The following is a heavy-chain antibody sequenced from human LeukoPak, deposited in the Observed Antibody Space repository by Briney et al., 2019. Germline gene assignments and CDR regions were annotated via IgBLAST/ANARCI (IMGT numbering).Heavy chain of an antibody. CDR2: INSDGSST. CDR1: GFTFSSYW. Sequence: PGGSLRLSCAASGFTFSSYWMHWVRQAPGKGLVWVSRINSDGSSTSYADSVKGRFTISRDNAKNTLYLQMNSLRAEDTAVYYCARVRGFGELSDYYYGMDVWGQGTTVTVSS. CDR3: ARVRGFGELSDYYYGMDV. D-gene: IGHD3-10*01. J-gene: IGHJ6*02. V-gene: IGHV3-74*01.